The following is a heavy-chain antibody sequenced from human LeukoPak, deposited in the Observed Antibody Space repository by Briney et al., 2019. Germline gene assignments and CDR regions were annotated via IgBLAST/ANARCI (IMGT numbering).Heavy chain of an antibody. V-gene: IGHV3-53*01. J-gene: IGHJ4*02. D-gene: IGHD6-6*01. CDR3: ARGGPIAARPQDPDD. CDR2: IFIDDST. Sequence: PGGSLRLSCAASGFTVSSNYMSWVRQAPGKGLEWVSVIFIDDSTYYSDSVKGRFTISRDNSKNTLYLQMNSLRAEDTAVYYCARGGPIAARPQDPDDWGQGTLVTVSS. CDR1: GFTVSSNY.